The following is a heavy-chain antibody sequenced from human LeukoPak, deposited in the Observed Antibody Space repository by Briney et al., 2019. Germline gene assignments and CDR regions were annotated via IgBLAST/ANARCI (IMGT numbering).Heavy chain of an antibody. V-gene: IGHV3-48*03. Sequence: GGALRLSCAASGFTFISYEMNWVRQAPGKGLEWVSYISSSGSTIYYADSVKGRFTISRDNAKNSLYLQMNSLRAEDTAVYYCARGGDYGSYYFDYWGQGTLVTVSS. CDR3: ARGGDYGSYYFDY. CDR1: GFTFISYE. D-gene: IGHD4-17*01. CDR2: ISSSGSTI. J-gene: IGHJ4*02.